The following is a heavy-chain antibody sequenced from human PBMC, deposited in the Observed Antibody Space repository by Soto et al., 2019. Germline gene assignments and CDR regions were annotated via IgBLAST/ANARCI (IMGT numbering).Heavy chain of an antibody. CDR2: IHSDGITT. CDR1: GITFSNYW. D-gene: IGHD3-22*01. Sequence: EVQVGESGGGLVQPGGSLRLSCAASGITFSNYWMEWVRQAPGKGLVWVSRIHSDGITTYYGDSVKGRFTISRDNAKSTVYLQMNSLGAEDTATYHCTLHKFDSSGYVSDYWGQGTLVTVSS. V-gene: IGHV3-74*01. CDR3: TLHKFDSSGYVSDY. J-gene: IGHJ4*02.